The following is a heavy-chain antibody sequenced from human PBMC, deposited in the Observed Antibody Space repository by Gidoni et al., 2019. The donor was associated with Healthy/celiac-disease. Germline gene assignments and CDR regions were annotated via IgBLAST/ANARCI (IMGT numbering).Heavy chain of an antibody. CDR3: ARSSGLPGL. V-gene: IGHV4-34*01. CDR1: GGSFSGYY. D-gene: IGHD1-26*01. Sequence: QVQLQQWGAGLLKPSETLSITCAVYGGSFSGYYWSWIRQPPGKGLEWIGEINHSGSTNYNPSLKSRVTISVDTSKNQFSLKLSSVTAADTAVYYCARSSGLPGLWGQGTLVTVSS. CDR2: INHSGST. J-gene: IGHJ4*02.